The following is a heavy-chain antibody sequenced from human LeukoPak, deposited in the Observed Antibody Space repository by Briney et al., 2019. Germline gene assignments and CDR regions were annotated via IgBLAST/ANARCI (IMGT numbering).Heavy chain of an antibody. CDR2: ISFDGSNK. J-gene: IGHJ3*02. D-gene: IGHD5-12*01. Sequence: GGSLRLSCAASGFTFSNAWMTWVRQAPGKGLEWVAGISFDGSNKYYADSVKGRFTISRDNPKKMLYLQMNSLRAEDTAVYYCASQRGYSGSGKDAFDIWGQGTMVTVSS. CDR3: ASQRGYSGSGKDAFDI. CDR1: GFTFSNAW. V-gene: IGHV3-30-3*01.